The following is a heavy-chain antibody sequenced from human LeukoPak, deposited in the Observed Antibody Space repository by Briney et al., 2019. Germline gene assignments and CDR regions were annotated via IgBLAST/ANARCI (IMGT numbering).Heavy chain of an antibody. J-gene: IGHJ4*02. CDR2: ISANDGKT. CDR1: GFVFASYG. CDR3: ARESHVERDDY. V-gene: IGHV1-18*01. D-gene: IGHD1-1*01. Sequence: GASVKFCCKASGFVFASYGFTCMRQAPGQGLEWMGWISANDGKTHYSERHQGRVTMTTDTVTSTAYMELRSLRSDDTAVYYCARESHVERDDYWGQGTRVTVSS.